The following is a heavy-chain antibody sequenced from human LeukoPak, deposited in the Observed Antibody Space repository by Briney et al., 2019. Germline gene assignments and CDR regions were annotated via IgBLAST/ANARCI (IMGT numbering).Heavy chain of an antibody. CDR1: GFTVSSNY. D-gene: IGHD5-12*01. Sequence: GGSLRLSCAASGFTVSSNYMSWVRQAPGKGLEWVSVIYNDGSTYYTDSVKGRFTISRDNSKNTLYLQMNSLRAEDTAVYYCAKEGGVATYFDYWGQGTLVTVSS. CDR3: AKEGGVATYFDY. CDR2: IYNDGST. V-gene: IGHV3-53*01. J-gene: IGHJ4*02.